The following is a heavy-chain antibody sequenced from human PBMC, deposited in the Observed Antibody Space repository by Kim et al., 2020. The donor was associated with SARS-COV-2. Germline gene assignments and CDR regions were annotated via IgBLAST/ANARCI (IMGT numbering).Heavy chain of an antibody. CDR2: IYHSGST. V-gene: IGHV4-38-2*02. CDR3: ARRGRSRGGYYFDY. Sequence: SETLSLTCTVSGYSISSGYYWGWIRQPPGKGLEWIGSIYHSGSTYYNPSLKSRVTISVDTSKNQFSLKLSSVTAADTAVYYCARRGRSRGGYYFDYWGQGTLVTVSS. J-gene: IGHJ4*02. D-gene: IGHD3-16*01. CDR1: GYSISSGYY.